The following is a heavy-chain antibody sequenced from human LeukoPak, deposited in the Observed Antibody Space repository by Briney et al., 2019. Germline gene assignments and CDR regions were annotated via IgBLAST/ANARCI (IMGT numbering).Heavy chain of an antibody. Sequence: SETLSLTCAVYGGSFSGYYWSWIRQPPGKGLEWIGEINHSGSTNYNPSLKSRVTISVDTSKNQFSLKLSSVTAADTAVYYCARVKLGNGYYYYYYMDVWGKGTTVTISS. J-gene: IGHJ6*03. V-gene: IGHV4-34*01. D-gene: IGHD4-23*01. CDR1: GGSFSGYY. CDR3: ARVKLGNGYYYYYYMDV. CDR2: INHSGST.